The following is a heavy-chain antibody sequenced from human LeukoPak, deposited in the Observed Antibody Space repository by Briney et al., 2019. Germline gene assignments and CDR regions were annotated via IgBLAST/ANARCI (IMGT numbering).Heavy chain of an antibody. Sequence: ASVKVSCKASGYTFTGYYMHWVRQAPGQGLEWVGWINPNSGGTNYAQKFRGRVTMTRDTSISTAYMELSRLRSDDTAVYYCARGGGSGWYGRVVHYFDYWGQGTLVTVSS. V-gene: IGHV1-2*02. CDR3: ARGGGSGWYGRVVHYFDY. J-gene: IGHJ4*02. D-gene: IGHD6-19*01. CDR1: GYTFTGYY. CDR2: INPNSGGT.